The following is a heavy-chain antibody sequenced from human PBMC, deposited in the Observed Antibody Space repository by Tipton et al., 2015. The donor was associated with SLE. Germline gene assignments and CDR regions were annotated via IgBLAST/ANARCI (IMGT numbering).Heavy chain of an antibody. Sequence: RSLRLSCAASGFTFSSYAMSWVRQAPGKGLEWVAVIWYDGSNKYYADSVKGRFTISRDNSKNTLYLQMNSLRAEDTAVYYCARGRLPTAMANYFDYWGQGTLVTVSS. D-gene: IGHD5-18*01. V-gene: IGHV3-33*08. CDR3: ARGRLPTAMANYFDY. J-gene: IGHJ4*02. CDR2: IWYDGSNK. CDR1: GFTFSSYA.